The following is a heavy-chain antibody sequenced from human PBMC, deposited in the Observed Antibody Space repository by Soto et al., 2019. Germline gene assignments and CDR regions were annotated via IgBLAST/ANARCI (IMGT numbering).Heavy chain of an antibody. V-gene: IGHV4-4*02. CDR3: ARRNPFLALDY. Sequence: SETLSLTCSVSCGAISGSHWWSWVRQPPGKALEWIAEIYHNENTNYNPSLKSRVTISVDTSKNQFSLKLSSVTAADTAVYYCARRNPFLALDYWGQGTLVT. J-gene: IGHJ4*02. CDR1: CGAISGSHW. D-gene: IGHD3-3*01. CDR2: IYHNENT.